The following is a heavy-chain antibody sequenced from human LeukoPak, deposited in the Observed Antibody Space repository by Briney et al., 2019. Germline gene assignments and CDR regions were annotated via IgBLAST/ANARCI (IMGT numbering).Heavy chain of an antibody. CDR3: ARVQGGGFRTADF. J-gene: IGHJ4*02. Sequence: PGGSLRLSCAASGFTFSSYGMSWVRQAPGKGLEWVSAISGSGGSTYYADSVKGRFTISRDNSRNTVFLQMNSLRGEDTAIYYCARVQGGGFRTADFWGQGTVVTVSS. D-gene: IGHD3-10*01. CDR2: ISGSGGST. CDR1: GFTFSSYG. V-gene: IGHV3-23*01.